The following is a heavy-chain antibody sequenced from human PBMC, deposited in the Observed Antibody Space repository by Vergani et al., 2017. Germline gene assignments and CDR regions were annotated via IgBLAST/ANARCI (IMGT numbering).Heavy chain of an antibody. CDR2: ISSSSSYI. J-gene: IGHJ4*02. CDR3: ARDRGGQWLEYYFDY. V-gene: IGHV3-21*04. CDR1: GFTFSSYS. Sequence: EVQLVESGGGLVKPGGSLRLSCAASGFTFSSYSMNWVRQAPGKGLEWVSSISSSSSYIYYADSVKGRFTISRDNAKNTLYLQMNSLRAEDTAVYYCARDRGGQWLEYYFDYWGQGTLVTVSS. D-gene: IGHD6-19*01.